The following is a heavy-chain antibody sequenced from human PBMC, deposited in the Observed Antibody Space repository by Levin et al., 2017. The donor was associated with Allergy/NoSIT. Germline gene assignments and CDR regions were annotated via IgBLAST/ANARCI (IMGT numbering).Heavy chain of an antibody. D-gene: IGHD2-15*01. CDR1: GDSINPSY. CDR3: AREGGSYCGGGTCYGYFDY. J-gene: IGHJ4*02. CDR2: MYSSGNT. V-gene: IGHV4-4*07. Sequence: SQTLSLTCTVSGDSINPSYWTWIRQPAGKGLEWIGRMYSSGNTNYNPSLKSRVTMSVDTSKNQFSLNLSSVTAADTAVYYCAREGGSYCGGGTCYGYFDYWGQGTLVTVSS.